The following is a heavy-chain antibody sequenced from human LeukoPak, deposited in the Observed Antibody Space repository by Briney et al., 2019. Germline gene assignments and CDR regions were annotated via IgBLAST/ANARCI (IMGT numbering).Heavy chain of an antibody. CDR3: ARGFSLWSNRFYYYYYYMDV. CDR1: GGSISSYY. V-gene: IGHV4-59*01. Sequence: SETLSLTCTVSGGSISSYYWSWIRQPPGKGLEWIGYIYYSGSTNYNPSLKSRVTISVDTSKNQFSLKLSSVTAADTAVYYCARGFSLWSNRFYYYYYYMDVWGKGTTVTVSS. D-gene: IGHD3-10*01. CDR2: IYYSGST. J-gene: IGHJ6*03.